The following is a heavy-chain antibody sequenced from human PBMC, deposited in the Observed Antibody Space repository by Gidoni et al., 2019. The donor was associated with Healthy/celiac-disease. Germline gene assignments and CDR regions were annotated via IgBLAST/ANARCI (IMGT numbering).Heavy chain of an antibody. V-gene: IGHV3-23*01. Sequence: EVQPLVSGGGLVQPGGSLRRSCAASGFTFRSYAMSWVRQAPGKGLELVSAISSSGGSTYYTGTVKGRFTISRDNSKNTLYLQMNSLRAEDTAVYYCAKAMIVVVTTGRSFDYWGQGTLVTVSS. CDR3: AKAMIVVVTTGRSFDY. CDR1: GFTFRSYA. CDR2: ISSSGGST. D-gene: IGHD3-22*01. J-gene: IGHJ4*02.